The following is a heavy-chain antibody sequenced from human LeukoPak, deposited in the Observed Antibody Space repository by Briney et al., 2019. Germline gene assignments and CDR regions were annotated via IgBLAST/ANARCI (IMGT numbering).Heavy chain of an antibody. CDR3: ASEGRGYSYAYAFDI. CDR1: GYSFTNYW. D-gene: IGHD5-18*01. V-gene: IGHV5-51*01. CDR2: IYPGDSDT. J-gene: IGHJ3*02. Sequence: GESLKISCKGSGYSFTNYWIGWVRQMPGKGLEWMGIIYPGDSDTRYSPSFQGQVTISADKSISTAYLQWSSLKASDIAMYFCASEGRGYSYAYAFDIWGQGTMVTVSS.